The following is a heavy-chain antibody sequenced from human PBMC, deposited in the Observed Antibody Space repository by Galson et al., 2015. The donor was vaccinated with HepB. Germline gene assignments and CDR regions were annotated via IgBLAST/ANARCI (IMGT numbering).Heavy chain of an antibody. D-gene: IGHD6-6*01. CDR3: ARDSSHSSSYGYYYYMDV. J-gene: IGHJ6*03. V-gene: IGHV3-66*01. CDR1: GFTVSNNY. CDR2: IYSGGST. Sequence: SLRLSCAASGFTVSNNYMSWVRQAPGKGLEWVSVIYSGGSTYYADSVKGRFTISRDNSKNTLYLQVNALRAEDTAVYYCARDSSHSSSYGYYYYMDVWGKGTTVTVSS.